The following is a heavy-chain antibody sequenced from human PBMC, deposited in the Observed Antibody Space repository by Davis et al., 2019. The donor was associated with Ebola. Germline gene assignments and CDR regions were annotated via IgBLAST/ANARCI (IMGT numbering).Heavy chain of an antibody. Sequence: GGSLRLSCAASGFTFSSYAMSWVRQAPGKGLEWVSAVGTSGDTYYADSVKGRFTISRDNSKNTVCLQMNSLRAEDTAIYYCAKKVPGIRPFDYWGQGTLVSVSS. J-gene: IGHJ4*02. CDR3: AKKVPGIRPFDY. CDR1: GFTFSSYA. V-gene: IGHV3-23*01. D-gene: IGHD6-19*01. CDR2: VGTSGDT.